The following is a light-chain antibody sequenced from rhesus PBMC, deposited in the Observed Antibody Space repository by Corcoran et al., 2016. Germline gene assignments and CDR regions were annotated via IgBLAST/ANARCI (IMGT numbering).Light chain of an antibody. J-gene: IGKJ4*01. CDR2: GAS. Sequence: QVILTQSPATLSLSPGERATLSCRASQSVSTYLAWYQQKPGPAPRLLIDGASSRATGIPDRFSGRGSGTEFTLTISSLEPEDFAVYYCQKYSSSPLSFGGGTKVEIK. V-gene: IGKV3-53*01. CDR3: QKYSSSPLS. CDR1: QSVSTY.